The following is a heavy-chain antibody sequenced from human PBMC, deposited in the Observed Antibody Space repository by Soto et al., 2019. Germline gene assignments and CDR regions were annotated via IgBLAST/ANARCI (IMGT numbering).Heavy chain of an antibody. D-gene: IGHD4-4*01. V-gene: IGHV5-51*01. CDR3: ARATVTTPYYYYGMDV. J-gene: IGHJ6*02. Sequence: SLKISCKGSGYSFTSYWIGWVRQMPGKGMEWMGIIYPGDSDTRYSPSFQGQVTISADKSISTAYLQWSSLKASDTAMYYCARATVTTPYYYYGMDVWGQGTTVTVSS. CDR2: IYPGDSDT. CDR1: GYSFTSYW.